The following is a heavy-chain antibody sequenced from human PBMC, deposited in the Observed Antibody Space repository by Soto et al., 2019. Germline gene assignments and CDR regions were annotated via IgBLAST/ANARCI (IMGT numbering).Heavy chain of an antibody. CDR3: ARGPLLGY. CDR1: GGSISSGGYS. J-gene: IGHJ4*02. V-gene: IGHV4-30-2*01. Sequence: QPQLQESGSGLVKPSQTLSLTCAVSGGSISSGGYSWSWIRQPPGKGLECIGYIYHSVSTYYNPSLTSLVTISVDRSKNQFSLKQSSVTAADTALYYCARGPLLGYWGQGTLVTVSP. CDR2: IYHSVST.